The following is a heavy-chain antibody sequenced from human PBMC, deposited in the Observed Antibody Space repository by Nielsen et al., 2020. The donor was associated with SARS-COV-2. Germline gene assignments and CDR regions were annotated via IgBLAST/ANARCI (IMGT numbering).Heavy chain of an antibody. CDR2: IKQDGSEK. J-gene: IGHJ4*02. V-gene: IGHV3-7*01. Sequence: GESLKISCAASGFTFSSYWMSWVRQAPGKGLEWVANIKQDGSEKYYVDSVKGRFTISRDNSKNTLFLQMNSLRPEDTAVYFCARDGPTRATATDYWGQGTLVTVS. CDR3: ARDGPTRATATDY. D-gene: IGHD2-2*01. CDR1: GFTFSSYW.